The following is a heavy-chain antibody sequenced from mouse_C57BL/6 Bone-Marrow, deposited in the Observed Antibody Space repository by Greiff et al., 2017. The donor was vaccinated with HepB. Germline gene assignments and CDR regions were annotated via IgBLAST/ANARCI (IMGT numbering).Heavy chain of an antibody. J-gene: IGHJ2*01. V-gene: IGHV1-15*01. CDR2: IDPETGGT. Sequence: VQGVESGAELVRPGASVTLSCKASGYTFTDYEMHWVKQTPVHGLEWIGAIDPETGGTAYNQKFKGKAILTADKSSSTAYMELRSLTSEDSAVYYCTRGGLLRLTGSYYFDYWGQGTTLTVSS. CDR1: GYTFTDYE. CDR3: TRGGLLRLTGSYYFDY. D-gene: IGHD1-2*01.